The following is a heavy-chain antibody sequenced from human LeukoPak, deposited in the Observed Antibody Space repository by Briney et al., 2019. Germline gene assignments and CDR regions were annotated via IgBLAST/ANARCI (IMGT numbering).Heavy chain of an antibody. D-gene: IGHD5-24*01. V-gene: IGHV1-69*06. Sequence: ASVKVSCKASGYTFTSYGISWVRQAPGQGLEWMGGIIPIFGTANYAQKFQGRVTITADKSTSTAYMELSSLRSEDTAVYYCARVRDGLYYYYYMDVWGKGTTVTVSS. CDR2: IIPIFGTA. J-gene: IGHJ6*03. CDR3: ARVRDGLYYYYYMDV. CDR1: GYTFTSYG.